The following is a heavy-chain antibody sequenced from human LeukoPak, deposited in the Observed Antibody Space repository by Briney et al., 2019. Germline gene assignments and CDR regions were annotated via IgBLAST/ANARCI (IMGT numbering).Heavy chain of an antibody. D-gene: IGHD3-22*01. V-gene: IGHV4-4*02. CDR3: ARARNYYDSSGYYYEGDAFDI. J-gene: IGHJ3*02. CDR2: IYHSGST. Sequence: SETLSLTCAVSGGSISSSNWWNWIRQPPGKGLEWIGEIYHSGSTNYNPSLKSRVTISVDKSKNQFSLNLSSVTAADTAVYYCARARNYYDSSGYYYEGDAFDIWGQGTMVTVSS. CDR1: GGSISSSNW.